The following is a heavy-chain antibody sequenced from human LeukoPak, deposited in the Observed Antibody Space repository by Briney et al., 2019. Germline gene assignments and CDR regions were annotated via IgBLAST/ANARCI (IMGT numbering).Heavy chain of an antibody. CDR3: AREATVVVAPMVL. CDR2: IYYSGST. D-gene: IGHD2-15*01. CDR1: GDSITSYY. V-gene: IGHV4-59*12. J-gene: IGHJ4*02. Sequence: PSETLSLTCTVSGDSITSYYWSWIRQPPGKGLEWIGNIYYSGSTNYNPSLKSRVTISVDTSKNQFSPKLSSVTAADTAVYYCAREATVVVAPMVLWGQGSRVTVSS.